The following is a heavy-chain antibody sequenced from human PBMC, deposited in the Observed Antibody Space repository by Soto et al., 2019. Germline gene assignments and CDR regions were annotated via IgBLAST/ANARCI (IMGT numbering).Heavy chain of an antibody. D-gene: IGHD4-4*01. CDR2: IDPSDSYT. Sequence: PGESLKISCKGSGYSFTNYWISWVRQMPGKGLEWMGRIDPSDSYTSYSPSFQGHVTISADKSISTAYLQWSSLKASDTAMYYCARDMATVTGIPIRSGYWGQGTLVTVSS. J-gene: IGHJ4*02. CDR1: GYSFTNYW. V-gene: IGHV5-10-1*01. CDR3: ARDMATVTGIPIRSGY.